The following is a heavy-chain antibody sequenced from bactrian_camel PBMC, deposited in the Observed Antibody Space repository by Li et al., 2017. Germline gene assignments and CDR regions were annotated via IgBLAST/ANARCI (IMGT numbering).Heavy chain of an antibody. CDR1: GFTFSTYA. Sequence: DVQLVESGGGLVQPGGSLRLSCAASGFTFSTYAMSWVRQAPGKGLEWVSTINHPGGSTFYADSVKGRFTISRDNAKSTVTLQMNRLKPDDMAVYYCATAGGEPYWGQGTQVTVS. CDR2: INHPGGST. D-gene: IGHD5*01. V-gene: IGHV3S40*01. J-gene: IGHJ4*01. CDR3: ATAGGEPY.